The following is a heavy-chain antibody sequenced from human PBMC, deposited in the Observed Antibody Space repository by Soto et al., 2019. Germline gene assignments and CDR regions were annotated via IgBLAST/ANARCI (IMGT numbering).Heavy chain of an antibody. D-gene: IGHD5-18*01. CDR3: ARRKFRGYSYGLYYYYYGMDV. V-gene: IGHV1-69*13. Sequence: VEVSCKASGGTFSSYAISWVRQAPGQGLEWMGGIIPIFGTANYAQKFQGRVTITADESTSTAYMELSSPRSEDTAVYYCARRKFRGYSYGLYYYYYGMDVWGQGTTVTVSS. CDR1: GGTFSSYA. CDR2: IIPIFGTA. J-gene: IGHJ6*02.